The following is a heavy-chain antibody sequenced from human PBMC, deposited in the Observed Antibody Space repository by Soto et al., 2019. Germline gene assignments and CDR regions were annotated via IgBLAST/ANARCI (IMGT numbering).Heavy chain of an antibody. CDR2: IDPSDSYT. J-gene: IGHJ3*02. D-gene: IGHD2-2*01. CDR3: ARPGLEPAAIVGAFDI. V-gene: IGHV5-10-1*03. Sequence: EVQLVQSGAEVKKPGESLRISCKGSGYSFTSYWISWVRQMPGKGLEWMGRIDPSDSYTNYSPSFQGHVTISADKSISTAYLQWSSLKASDTAMYYCARPGLEPAAIVGAFDIWGQGTMVTVSS. CDR1: GYSFTSYW.